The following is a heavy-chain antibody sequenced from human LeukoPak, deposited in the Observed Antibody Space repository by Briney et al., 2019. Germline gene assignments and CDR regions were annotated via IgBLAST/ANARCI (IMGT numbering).Heavy chain of an antibody. V-gene: IGHV4-59*01. CDR3: AASDYYYYGMDV. CDR1: GGSFSGYY. CDR2: IYYSGST. Sequence: SETLSLTCAVYGGSFSGYYWSWIRQPPGKGLEWIGYIYYSGSTNYNPSLKSRVTISVDTSKNQFSLKLSSVTAADTAVYYCAASDYYYYGMDVWGQGTTVTVSS. J-gene: IGHJ6*02.